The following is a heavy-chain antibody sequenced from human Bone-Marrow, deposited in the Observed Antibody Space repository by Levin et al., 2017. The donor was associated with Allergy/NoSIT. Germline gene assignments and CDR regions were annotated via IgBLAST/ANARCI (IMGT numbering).Heavy chain of an antibody. CDR2: IHYSGST. J-gene: IGHJ5*02. V-gene: IGHV4-59*08. Sequence: SETLSLTCTVSGGSISNYYWNWIRQPPGKGLEWIGRIHYSGSTNYNPSLRSRVTISVDTPKNQFSLKLTSVTAADTAVYYGARRPVEARYTTSENWFDPWGQGTLVTVSS. D-gene: IGHD2-2*02. CDR1: GGSISNYY. CDR3: ARRPVEARYTTSENWFDP.